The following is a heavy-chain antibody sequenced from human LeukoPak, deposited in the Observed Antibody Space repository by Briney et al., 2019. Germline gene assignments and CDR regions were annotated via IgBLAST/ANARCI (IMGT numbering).Heavy chain of an antibody. V-gene: IGHV3-30-3*01. CDR3: ARGFRNYGGSFDY. J-gene: IGHJ4*02. Sequence: GGSLRLSCAASGFTFSSYAMHWVRQAPGKGLGWVAVISYDGSKKYDADSVKGRFTISRDNSKNTLYLQMNSLRPEDTAVYYCARGFRNYGGSFDYWGQGTLVTVSS. D-gene: IGHD4-23*01. CDR1: GFTFSSYA. CDR2: ISYDGSKK.